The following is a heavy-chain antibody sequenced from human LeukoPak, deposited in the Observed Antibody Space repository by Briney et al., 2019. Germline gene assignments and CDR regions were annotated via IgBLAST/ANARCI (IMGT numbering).Heavy chain of an antibody. CDR2: IYYSGST. V-gene: IGHV4-39*01. Sequence: SETLSLARTVSGGSISSSSYYWGWIRQPPGKGLEWIGSIYYSGSTYYNPSLKSRVTIPVDTSKNQFSLKLSSVTAADTAVYYCARHTIRGYDVSTFDYWGQGTLVTVSS. CDR3: ARHTIRGYDVSTFDY. CDR1: GGSISSSSYY. J-gene: IGHJ4*02. D-gene: IGHD5-12*01.